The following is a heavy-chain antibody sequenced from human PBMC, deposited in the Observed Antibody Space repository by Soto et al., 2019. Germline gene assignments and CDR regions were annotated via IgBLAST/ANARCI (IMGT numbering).Heavy chain of an antibody. CDR2: IWYDGSNK. CDR3: ASSIN. J-gene: IGHJ4*02. V-gene: IGHV3-33*03. CDR1: GFPFSSYG. Sequence: PGGSLRLSCAASGFPFSSYGMHWVRQAPGKGLDWVGVIWYDGSNKDYAESVKGQFTISRDNSKNMLYLQMNSLRADDTAVYYCASSINWGQGTLVTVSS.